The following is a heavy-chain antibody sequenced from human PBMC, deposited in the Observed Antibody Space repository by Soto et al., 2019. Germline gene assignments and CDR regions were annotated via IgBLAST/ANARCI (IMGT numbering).Heavy chain of an antibody. CDR2: IYSGGST. CDR3: ARGFDYGDSGGFFDS. D-gene: IGHD4-17*01. J-gene: IGHJ4*02. Sequence: GGSLRLSCAASGFTVSSNYMSWVRQAPGKELEWVSVIYSGGSTYYAASEKDRFTNSRDNSKNTLYLQMNSLSAEVTAVYYCARGFDYGDSGGFFDSWGKGTLVTVTS. CDR1: GFTVSSNY. V-gene: IGHV3-53*01.